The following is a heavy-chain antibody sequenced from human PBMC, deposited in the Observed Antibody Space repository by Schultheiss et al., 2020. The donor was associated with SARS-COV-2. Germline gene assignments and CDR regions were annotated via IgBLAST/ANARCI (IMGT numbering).Heavy chain of an antibody. CDR3: AHRLGYCSSTSCYNYYCYYMDV. D-gene: IGHD2-2*02. J-gene: IGHJ6*03. CDR2: IYWNDDK. V-gene: IGHV2-5*01. Sequence: SGPTLVKPTQTLTLTCTFSGFSLSTSGVGVGWIRQPPGKALEWLALIYWNDDKRYSPSLKSRLTITKDTSKNQVVLTMTNMDPVDTATYYCAHRLGYCSSTSCYNYYCYYMDVWGKGTTVTVSS. CDR1: GFSLSTSGVG.